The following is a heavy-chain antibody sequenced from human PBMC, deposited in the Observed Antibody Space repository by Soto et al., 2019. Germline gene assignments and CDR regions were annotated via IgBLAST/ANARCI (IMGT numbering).Heavy chain of an antibody. CDR3: ITGQWFPP. J-gene: IGHJ5*02. CDR1: GFTFVNAW. Sequence: DVQLVESGGGLVKPGGSLRLSCGASGFTFVNAWMSWVRQAPGKGLEWVGLIKKTSEGGATEYAAPVKGRFTISRDDSQNTLYLQLNSPTTEYTAVYYCITGQWFPPLGQGTLVTVSA. V-gene: IGHV3-15*01. CDR2: IKKTSEGGAT.